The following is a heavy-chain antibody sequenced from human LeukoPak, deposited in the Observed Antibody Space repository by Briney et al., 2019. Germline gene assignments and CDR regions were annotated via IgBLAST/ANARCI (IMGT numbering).Heavy chain of an antibody. J-gene: IGHJ4*02. Sequence: GGSLRLSCAASGFTFNSFFLNWVRLTPGRELEWVACISQDGSETFYMDSVRGRFTISRDNTKNSLYLQMDSLRAEDTAVYFCVRDLGHSRHYFEYWGQGALVTFSS. CDR1: GFTFNSFF. CDR2: ISQDGSET. V-gene: IGHV3-7*01. D-gene: IGHD7-27*01. CDR3: VRDLGHSRHYFEY.